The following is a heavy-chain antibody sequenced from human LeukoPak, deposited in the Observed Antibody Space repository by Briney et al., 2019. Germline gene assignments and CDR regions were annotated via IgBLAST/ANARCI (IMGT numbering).Heavy chain of an antibody. CDR1: GFTFDDYA. CDR2: ISWNSGSI. Sequence: PGGSLRLSCAASGFTFDDYAMHWVRQAPGKGLEWVSGISWNSGSIVYADSVKGRFTISRDNAKNSLYLQMNSLRAEDTALYYCAKGREDYYDSSGYYSFDYWGQGTLVTVSS. CDR3: AKGREDYYDSSGYYSFDY. V-gene: IGHV3-9*01. J-gene: IGHJ4*02. D-gene: IGHD3-22*01.